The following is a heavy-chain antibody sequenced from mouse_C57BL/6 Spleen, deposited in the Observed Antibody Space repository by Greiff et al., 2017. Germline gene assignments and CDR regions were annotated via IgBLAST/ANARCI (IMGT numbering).Heavy chain of an antibody. CDR3: TREGPYYGNYRDFDY. D-gene: IGHD2-10*01. V-gene: IGHV1-15*01. J-gene: IGHJ2*01. Sequence: VQLQPSGAELVRPGASVTLSCKASGYTFTDYEMHWVKQTPVHGLEWIGAIDPETGGTAYNQKFKGKAILTADKSSSTAYMELRSLTSEDSAVYYCTREGPYYGNYRDFDYWGQGTTLTVSS. CDR2: IDPETGGT. CDR1: GYTFTDYE.